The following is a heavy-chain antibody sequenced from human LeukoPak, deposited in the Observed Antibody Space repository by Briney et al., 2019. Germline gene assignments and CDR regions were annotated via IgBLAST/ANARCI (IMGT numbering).Heavy chain of an antibody. J-gene: IGHJ4*02. CDR3: ARESISGHRDFDY. D-gene: IGHD1-26*01. V-gene: IGHV3-48*01. CDR2: ISSGSRTI. CDR1: GFTFSGYS. Sequence: PGGSLRLSCAASGFTFSGYSMNWVRQAPGKGLEWLSYISSGSRTIYHADSVKGRFTVSRDNAKNSLYLQMNSLRAEDTAVYYCARESISGHRDFDYWGQGALVTVSS.